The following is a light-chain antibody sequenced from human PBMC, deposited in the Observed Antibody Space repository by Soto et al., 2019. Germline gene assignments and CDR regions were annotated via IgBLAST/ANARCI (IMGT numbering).Light chain of an antibody. CDR2: RNN. Sequence: QSVLTQPPSASGTPGQRVTISCSGSSSNIGSNYVYWYQQLPGTAPKLLIYRNNHRPSGVPDRFSGSKPGTSASLAISGLRSEDEADYYCAAWDDSLSGRFGGGTKLTVL. CDR3: AAWDDSLSGR. J-gene: IGLJ2*01. CDR1: SSNIGSNY. V-gene: IGLV1-47*01.